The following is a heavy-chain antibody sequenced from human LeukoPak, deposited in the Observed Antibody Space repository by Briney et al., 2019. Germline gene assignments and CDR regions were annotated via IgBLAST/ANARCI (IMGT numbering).Heavy chain of an antibody. CDR2: IYYSGST. J-gene: IGHJ4*02. CDR1: GGSISNYY. Sequence: PSETLSLTCTVSGGSISNYYWSWIRQPPGKGLEWIGYIYYSGSTNYNPSLKSRVTISVDTSKNQFSLRLSSVTTADTAVYYCARGRSSWFLFDYWGQGTLVTVSS. V-gene: IGHV4-59*01. D-gene: IGHD6-13*01. CDR3: ARGRSSWFLFDY.